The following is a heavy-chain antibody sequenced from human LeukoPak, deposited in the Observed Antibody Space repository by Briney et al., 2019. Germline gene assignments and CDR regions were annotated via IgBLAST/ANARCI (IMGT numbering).Heavy chain of an antibody. CDR3: ARQNGAAAGTTYDY. CDR1: GGSLSSYY. Sequence: SETLSLTCTVSGGSLSSYYWSWIRQPPGKGLEWIGYIYYSGSTNYNPSLKSRVTISVDTSKNQFSLKLSSVTAADTAVYYCARQNGAAAGTTYDYWGQGTLVTVSS. D-gene: IGHD6-13*01. CDR2: IYYSGST. J-gene: IGHJ4*02. V-gene: IGHV4-59*08.